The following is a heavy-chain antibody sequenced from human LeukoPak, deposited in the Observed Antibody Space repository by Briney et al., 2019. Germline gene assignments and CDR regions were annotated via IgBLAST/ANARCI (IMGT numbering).Heavy chain of an antibody. CDR3: AREKMSYSSGPAFDY. CDR2: INPSGSRT. Sequence: ASVKVSCKASGYTFTDYYMHWVRQAPGRGLEWVGLINPSGSRTICAQKFQGRVTMTRDTSTSTDYMELSSLTSEDTAVYYCAREKMSYSSGPAFDYWGQGTLVTVSS. D-gene: IGHD6-19*01. J-gene: IGHJ4*02. CDR1: GYTFTDYY. V-gene: IGHV1-46*01.